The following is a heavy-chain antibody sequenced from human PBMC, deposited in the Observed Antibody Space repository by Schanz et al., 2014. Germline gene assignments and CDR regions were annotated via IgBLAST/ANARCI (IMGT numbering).Heavy chain of an antibody. J-gene: IGHJ6*02. Sequence: QVQLQESGPGLVKPSGTLSLTCVVSGGSISSGVWWTWARQSPGKGLEWIGEIFHSGTTNYNPSLESRVTISIDTSRNQFYLRLTSVTAADSAVYFCARLGPATSPDYHYHMDVWGQGTTVVVSS. V-gene: IGHV4-4*02. CDR2: IFHSGTT. CDR3: ARLGPATSPDYHYHMDV. CDR1: GGSISSGVW.